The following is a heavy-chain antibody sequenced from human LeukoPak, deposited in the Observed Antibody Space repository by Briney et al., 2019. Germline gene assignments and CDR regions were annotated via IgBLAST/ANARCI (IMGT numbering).Heavy chain of an antibody. CDR2: IYYSGST. CDR3: ARHPGRGDY. Sequence: PSETLSLTCTVSGGSISSSSYYWGWIRQPPGKGLEWLGSIYYSGSTYYNPSLKSRVTISVDTSKNQFSLKLSSVTAADTAVYYCARHPGRGDYWGQGTLVTVSS. CDR1: GGSISSSSYY. J-gene: IGHJ4*02. D-gene: IGHD3-10*01. V-gene: IGHV4-39*01.